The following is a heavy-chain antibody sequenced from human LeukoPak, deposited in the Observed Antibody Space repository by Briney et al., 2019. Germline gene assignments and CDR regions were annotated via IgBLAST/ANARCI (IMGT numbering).Heavy chain of an antibody. CDR2: IYSGGST. CDR3: AKQSKCSGGSCYHFYYFDY. Sequence: GGSLRLSCAASGFTVSINYMSWVRQAPGKGLEWVSVIYSGGSTYYADSVKGRFTISRDNSKNTLYLQMNSLRAEDTAVYYCAKQSKCSGGSCYHFYYFDYWGQGTLVTVSS. V-gene: IGHV3-66*04. CDR1: GFTVSINY. D-gene: IGHD2-15*01. J-gene: IGHJ4*02.